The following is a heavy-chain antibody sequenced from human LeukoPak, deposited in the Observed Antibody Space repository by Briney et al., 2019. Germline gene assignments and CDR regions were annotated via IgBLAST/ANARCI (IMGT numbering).Heavy chain of an antibody. CDR3: ARAGVSGTYYFLYFDL. D-gene: IGHD1-26*01. Sequence: SETLSLTCTVSGGSISSSSYYWGWIRQPPGKGLEWIGSIFHSGTTYYNPSLKSRVTISVDTSKNQISTRLSSATTADTAVYYCARAGVSGTYYFLYFDLWGRGTLVTVSS. J-gene: IGHJ2*01. CDR2: IFHSGTT. CDR1: GGSISSSSYY. V-gene: IGHV4-39*07.